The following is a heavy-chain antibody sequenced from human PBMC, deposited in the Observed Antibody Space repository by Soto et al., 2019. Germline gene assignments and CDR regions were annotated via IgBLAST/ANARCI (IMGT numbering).Heavy chain of an antibody. CDR1: GYTFTSYG. D-gene: IGHD1-26*01. J-gene: IGHJ5*02. V-gene: IGHV1-18*01. CDR2: ISAYNGNT. CDR3: ARDGYSGSYPNWFDP. Sequence: QVQLVQSGAEVKKPGASVKVSCKASGYTFTSYGISWVRQAPGQGLEWIGWISAYNGNTNYAQKLQGRVTMTTDPSTTTAYMELRSLRSYDTAVYYCARDGYSGSYPNWFDPWGQGTLVTVSS.